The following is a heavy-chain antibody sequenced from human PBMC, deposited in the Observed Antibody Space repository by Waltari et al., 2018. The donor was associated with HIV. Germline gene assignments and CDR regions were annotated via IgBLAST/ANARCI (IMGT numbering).Heavy chain of an antibody. Sequence: EVQLLESGGGLVQPGGSLRLSCAASGFTFSSYAMSWVRQAPGKGVEWVATISGSGGSTYYADSVKGRFTISRDNSKNTLYLQMNSLRAEDTAIYYCAKLGLKLGGDYWGQGTLVTVSS. V-gene: IGHV3-23*01. CDR1: GFTFSSYA. CDR3: AKLGLKLGGDY. D-gene: IGHD1-26*01. CDR2: ISGSGGST. J-gene: IGHJ4*02.